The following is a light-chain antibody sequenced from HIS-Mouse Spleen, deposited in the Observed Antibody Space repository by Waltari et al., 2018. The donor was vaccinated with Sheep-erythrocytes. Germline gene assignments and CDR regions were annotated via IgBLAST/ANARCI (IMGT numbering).Light chain of an antibody. CDR1: SRDVGVYNY. Sequence: QSALTQPASVSGSPGQSITISCTGPSRDVGVYNYVPWYQQHPGKAPKLRIYEVSNRPSGVSNRFSGSKSGNTASLTISGLQAEDEADYYCSSYTSSSTYVFGTGTKVTVL. V-gene: IGLV2-14*01. J-gene: IGLJ1*01. CDR3: SSYTSSSTYV. CDR2: EVS.